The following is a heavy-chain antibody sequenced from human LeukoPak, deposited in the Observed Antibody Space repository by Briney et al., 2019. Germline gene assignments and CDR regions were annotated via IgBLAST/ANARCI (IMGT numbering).Heavy chain of an antibody. D-gene: IGHD3/OR15-3a*01. CDR3: ARGLYDFFAFDI. CDR1: GFTFSSYA. J-gene: IGHJ3*02. Sequence: PGGSLRLSCAASGFTFSSYAMSWIRQPPGKGLEWIGEINHSGSTNYNPSLKSRVTISVDTSKNQFSLKLSSVTAADTAVYYCARGLYDFFAFDIWGQGTMVTVSS. V-gene: IGHV4-34*01. CDR2: INHSGST.